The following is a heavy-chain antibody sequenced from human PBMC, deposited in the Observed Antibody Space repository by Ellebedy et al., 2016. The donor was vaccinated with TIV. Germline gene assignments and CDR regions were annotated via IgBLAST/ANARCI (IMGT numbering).Heavy chain of an antibody. J-gene: IGHJ4*02. CDR2: IKQDGSEK. CDR1: GFTFSSYW. D-gene: IGHD6-13*01. V-gene: IGHV3-7*03. CDR3: ARRGLAAGGTLLYY. Sequence: GESLKISCAASGFTFSSYWMTWVRQAPGKGLEWVAHIKQDGSEKYYVDSVKGRFTISRDNAENSLYLQMNSLRAEDTAVYYCARRGLAAGGTLLYYWGQGTLVTVSS.